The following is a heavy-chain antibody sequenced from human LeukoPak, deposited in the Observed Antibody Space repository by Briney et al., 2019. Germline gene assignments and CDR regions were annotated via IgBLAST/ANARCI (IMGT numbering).Heavy chain of an antibody. J-gene: IGHJ4*02. CDR3: AREADPDPDDFWSGYPLDY. CDR1: GFTFSSYA. CDR2: ISGSGGST. D-gene: IGHD3-3*01. Sequence: PGGSLRLSCAASGFTFSSYAMSWVRQAPGKGLEWVSAISGSGGSTYYADSVKGRFTISRDNSKNTLYLQMNSLRAEDTAVYYCAREADPDPDDFWSGYPLDYWGQGTLVTVSS. V-gene: IGHV3-23*01.